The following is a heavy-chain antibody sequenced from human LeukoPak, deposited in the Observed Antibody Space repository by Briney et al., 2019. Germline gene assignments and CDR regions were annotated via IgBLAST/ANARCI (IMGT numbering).Heavy chain of an antibody. V-gene: IGHV4-39*01. Sequence: SETLSLTCTVSGGSISDISYYWGWIRQPPGKGLEWIGSVYYSGSTSYNPSLKSRVTISVDTSKHQFSLKLSSVTAADTAVYFCARHVSYSGDNFDYWGQGALVTVSS. J-gene: IGHJ4*02. CDR1: GGSISDISYY. D-gene: IGHD6-19*01. CDR3: ARHVSYSGDNFDY. CDR2: VYYSGST.